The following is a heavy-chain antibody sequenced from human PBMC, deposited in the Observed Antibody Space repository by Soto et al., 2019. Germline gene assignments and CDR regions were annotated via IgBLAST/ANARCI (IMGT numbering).Heavy chain of an antibody. D-gene: IGHD2-15*01. V-gene: IGHV1-69*13. CDR1: GGTFSSYA. CDR3: ARGSADIVVVVAATPGSTYFDY. Sequence: ASVKVSCKASGGTFSSYAISWVRQAPGQGLEWMGGIIPIFGTANYAQKFQGRVTITADESTSTAYMELSSLRSEDTAVYYCARGSADIVVVVAATPGSTYFDYWGQGTLVTVSS. J-gene: IGHJ4*02. CDR2: IIPIFGTA.